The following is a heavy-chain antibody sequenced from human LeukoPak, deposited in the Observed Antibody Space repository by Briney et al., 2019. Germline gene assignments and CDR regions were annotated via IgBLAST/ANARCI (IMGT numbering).Heavy chain of an antibody. Sequence: ASVKVSCKASGYTINSYAMNWVRQAPGQGLEWMGWINPNSGGTNYAQKFQGRVTMTRDTSISTAYMELSRLRSDDTAVYYCASSNVDRIYYWGQGTLVTVSS. CDR1: GYTINSYA. CDR3: ASSNVDRIYY. V-gene: IGHV1-2*02. D-gene: IGHD5-12*01. J-gene: IGHJ4*02. CDR2: INPNSGGT.